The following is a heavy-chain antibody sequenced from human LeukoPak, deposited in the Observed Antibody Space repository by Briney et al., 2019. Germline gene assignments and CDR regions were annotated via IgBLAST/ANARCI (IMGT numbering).Heavy chain of an antibody. V-gene: IGHV4-39*01. CDR3: ARVLVVIAIRWFDR. CDR2: IYYSGST. J-gene: IGHJ5*02. D-gene: IGHD2-21*01. Sequence: PSETLSLTCTVSGGSISSSSYYWGWIRQPPGKGLEWIGSIYYSGSTYYNPSLKSRLTISVDTSKNQFSLKLSSVTAADTAVYYCARVLVVIAIRWFDRWGQGTLVTVSS. CDR1: GGSISSSSYY.